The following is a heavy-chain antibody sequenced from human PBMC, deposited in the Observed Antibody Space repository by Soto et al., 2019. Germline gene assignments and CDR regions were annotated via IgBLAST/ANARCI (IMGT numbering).Heavy chain of an antibody. J-gene: IGHJ3*02. V-gene: IGHV3-23*01. CDR1: GFTFSSYA. CDR3: AKAKLELRRHDAFDI. D-gene: IGHD1-7*01. Sequence: GGSLRLSCAASGFTFSSYAMSWVRQAPGKGLEWVSAISGSGGSTYYADSVKGRFTISRDNSKNTPYLQMNSLRAEDTAVYYCAKAKLELRRHDAFDIWGQGTMVTVSS. CDR2: ISGSGGST.